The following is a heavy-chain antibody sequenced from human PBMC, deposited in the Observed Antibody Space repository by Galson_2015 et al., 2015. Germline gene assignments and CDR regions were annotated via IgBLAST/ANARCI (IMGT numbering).Heavy chain of an antibody. CDR2: ISSRSTYI. CDR3: ARYPGDVIYYYYYMDV. Sequence: SLRLSCAASGFTFSSYRVNWVRQAPGKGLEFVSSISSRSTYIYYADSVKCRFTISRDNAKNSLYLQMNTLRAEDTAVYYCARYPGDVIYYYYYMDVWGKGTTVTVSS. J-gene: IGHJ6*03. V-gene: IGHV3-21*01. CDR1: GFTFSSYR.